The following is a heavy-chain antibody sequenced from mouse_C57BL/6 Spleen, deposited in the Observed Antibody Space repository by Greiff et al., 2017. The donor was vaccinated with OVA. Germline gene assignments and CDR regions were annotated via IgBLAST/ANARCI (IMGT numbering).Heavy chain of an antibody. CDR1: GYAFSSYW. J-gene: IGHJ2*01. D-gene: IGHD2-2*01. V-gene: IGHV1-80*01. Sequence: VQGVESGAELVKPGASVKISCKASGYAFSSYWMNWVKQRPGKGLEWIGQIYPGDGDTNYNGKFKGKATLTADKSSSTAYMQLSSLTSEDSAVYFCARGGYDVPHYFDYWGQGTTLTVSS. CDR3: ARGGYDVPHYFDY. CDR2: IYPGDGDT.